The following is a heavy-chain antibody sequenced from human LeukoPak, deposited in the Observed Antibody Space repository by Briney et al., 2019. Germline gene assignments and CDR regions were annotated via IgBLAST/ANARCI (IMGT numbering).Heavy chain of an antibody. D-gene: IGHD6-19*01. CDR3: ARPREAGSSSGWYFDK. V-gene: IGHV3-30-3*01. Sequence: GGSLRLSCAASGFTFSSYAMHWVRQAPGMGLEWVAVMSHDGSVKIYADSVQGRFTISRDNSKNTLYLQLSSLRAEDTAVYHCARPREAGSSSGWYFDKWGQGTLVTVSS. CDR1: GFTFSSYA. J-gene: IGHJ4*02. CDR2: MSHDGSVK.